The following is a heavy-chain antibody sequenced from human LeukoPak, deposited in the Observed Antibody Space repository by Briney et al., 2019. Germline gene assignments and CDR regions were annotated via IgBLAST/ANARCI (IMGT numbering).Heavy chain of an antibody. D-gene: IGHD1-26*01. CDR3: ARHLYGGSYSLFGY. V-gene: IGHV5-51*01. Sequence: GESLKISCKGPGYSFTYYWIAWVRQVPGKGLEWMGIIYPGESDTRYSPSFQGQVTISADKSISTAYLQWSSLKASDSAMYYCARHLYGGSYSLFGYWGQGTLVTVSS. CDR2: IYPGESDT. J-gene: IGHJ4*02. CDR1: GYSFTYYW.